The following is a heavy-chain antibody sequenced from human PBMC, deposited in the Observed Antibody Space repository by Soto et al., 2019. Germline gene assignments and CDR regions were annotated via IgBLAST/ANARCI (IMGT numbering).Heavy chain of an antibody. CDR2: IIPIFGTA. Sequence: QVQLVQSGAEVKKPGSSVKVSCKASGGTFSSYAISWVRQAPGQGLEWMGGIIPIFGTANYAQKFQGRVTITADESTSTDYMELSSLRAEDTAVYYCAREAAAGTEHDAFDIWGQGTMVTVSS. V-gene: IGHV1-69*01. J-gene: IGHJ3*02. CDR1: GGTFSSYA. D-gene: IGHD6-13*01. CDR3: AREAAAGTEHDAFDI.